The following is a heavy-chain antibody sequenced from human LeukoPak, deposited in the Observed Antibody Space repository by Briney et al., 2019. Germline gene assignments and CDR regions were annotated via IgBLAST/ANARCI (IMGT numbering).Heavy chain of an antibody. CDR1: GFTVSSNY. J-gene: IGHJ6*04. Sequence: GGSLRLSCAASGFTVSSNYMGWVRQAPGKGLDWVSVIYSGGTAYYADSVKGRFTISRDNSKNTLYLQMNSLRAEDMAVYYCAKGHGAAVAGAYYYGMDVWGKGTTVTVSS. CDR3: AKGHGAAVAGAYYYGMDV. V-gene: IGHV3-66*02. CDR2: IYSGGTA. D-gene: IGHD6-19*01.